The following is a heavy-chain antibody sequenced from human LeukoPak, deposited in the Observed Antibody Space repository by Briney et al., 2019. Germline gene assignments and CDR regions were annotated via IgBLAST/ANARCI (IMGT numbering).Heavy chain of an antibody. Sequence: PGGSLRLSCAASGFTFSSYAMSWFRQAPGKGLEWVSAISGSGGGTYYADSVKGRFTIGRDNSRNTLYLQMNSLRAEDTAISSCAKARDSSGSFGFDYWGQGTLVTVSS. J-gene: IGHJ4*02. CDR2: ISGSGGGT. CDR3: AKARDSSGSFGFDY. CDR1: GFTFSSYA. V-gene: IGHV3-23*01. D-gene: IGHD6-19*01.